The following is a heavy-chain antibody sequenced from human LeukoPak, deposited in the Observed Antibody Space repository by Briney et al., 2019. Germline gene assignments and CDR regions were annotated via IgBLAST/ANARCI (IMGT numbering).Heavy chain of an antibody. D-gene: IGHD6-13*01. CDR3: ARDGTAAGLYFDL. CDR1: GFTFSNYW. J-gene: IGHJ4*01. V-gene: IGHV3-7*01. CDR2: IGQDGGEK. Sequence: AGRSLRLSCAVSGFTFSNYWMNWVRQAPGKGLEWVASIGQDGGEKSYVDSVKGRFTISRDNTKNSLYLQMSSLRAEDTAVYYCARDGTAAGLYFDLWGQGTLVTVSS.